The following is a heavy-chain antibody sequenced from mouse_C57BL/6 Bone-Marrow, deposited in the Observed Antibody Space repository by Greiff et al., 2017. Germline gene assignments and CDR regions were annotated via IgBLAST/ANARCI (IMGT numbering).Heavy chain of an antibody. V-gene: IGHV14-4*01. CDR3: TTILRSDFDY. D-gene: IGHD1-1*01. CDR1: GFNIKDDY. Sequence: EVQLQQSGAELVRPGASVKLSCTASGFNIKDDYMHWVKQRPAQGLEWIGWIDPENGDTEYASKFQGKATITADTSSNTAYLQLSSLTSEDTAVYCCTTILRSDFDYWGQGTTLTVSS. CDR2: IDPENGDT. J-gene: IGHJ2*01.